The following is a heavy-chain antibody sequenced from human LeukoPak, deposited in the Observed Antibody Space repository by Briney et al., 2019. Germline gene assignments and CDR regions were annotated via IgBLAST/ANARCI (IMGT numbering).Heavy chain of an antibody. CDR3: VRDPSWPPRSYFDY. J-gene: IGHJ4*02. CDR1: GYTFTSYD. V-gene: IGHV1-8*01. CDR2: MNPNSGNT. D-gene: IGHD2-15*01. Sequence: ASVKVSCKASGYTFTSYDINWVRQATGQGLEWMGWMNPNSGNTGYAQKFQGRVTMTRNTSISTAYMELSSLRAEDTAIYFCVRDPSWPPRSYFDYWGQGVLVIVSS.